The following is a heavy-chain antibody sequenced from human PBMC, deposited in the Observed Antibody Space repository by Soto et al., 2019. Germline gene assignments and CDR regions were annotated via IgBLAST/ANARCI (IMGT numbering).Heavy chain of an antibody. J-gene: IGHJ6*02. CDR3: ARGEPYLGV. D-gene: IGHD3-16*01. CDR2: IIPIFSSR. V-gene: IGHV1-69*01. Sequence: QVQLVQSGAEVKKPGSSVKVSCKTSRDTFNKYAFNWVRQAPGQGLEWMGWIIPIFSSRNYAEKFQGRVTITADDSTSTAYMELRSLSLEDTAVYYCARGEPYLGVWGQGTTVTVSS. CDR1: RDTFNKYA.